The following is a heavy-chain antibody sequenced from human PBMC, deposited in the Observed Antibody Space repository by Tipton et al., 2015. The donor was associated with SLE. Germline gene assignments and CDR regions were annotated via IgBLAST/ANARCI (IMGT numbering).Heavy chain of an antibody. CDR2: ISGSGGST. J-gene: IGHJ6*02. Sequence: SLRLSCAASGFTFSSYAMSWVRQAPGKGLEWVSAISGSGGSTYYADSVKGRFTISRNIAKNSLYLQMNSLRAEDTAVYYCARVSDQLLYPYYYNGMDVWGQGTTVTVSS. CDR3: ARVSDQLLYPYYYNGMDV. V-gene: IGHV3-23*01. CDR1: GFTFSSYA. D-gene: IGHD2-2*02.